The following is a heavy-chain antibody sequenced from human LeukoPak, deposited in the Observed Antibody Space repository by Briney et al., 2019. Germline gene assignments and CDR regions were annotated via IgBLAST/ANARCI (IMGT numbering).Heavy chain of an antibody. CDR2: IYYSGST. D-gene: IGHD6-13*01. Sequence: PSQTLSLTCTVSGGSISIGGYYWSWIRQHPGKGLEWIGYIYYSGSTYYNPSLKSRVTISVDTSKNQFSLKLSSVTAADTAVYYCARVGSSWYRWFDPWGQGTLVTVSS. CDR1: GGSISIGGYY. CDR3: ARVGSSWYRWFDP. V-gene: IGHV4-31*03. J-gene: IGHJ5*02.